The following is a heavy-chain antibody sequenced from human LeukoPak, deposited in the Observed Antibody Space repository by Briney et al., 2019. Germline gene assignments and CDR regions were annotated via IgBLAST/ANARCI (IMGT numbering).Heavy chain of an antibody. D-gene: IGHD3-3*01. V-gene: IGHV1-18*01. CDR1: GYTFTSYG. Sequence: GASVKVSCKASGYTFTSYGISWVRQAPGQGLEWMGWISAYNGNTNYAQKLQGRVTMTTDTSTSTAYMELRSLRSDDTAVYYCAREGATIFGVVIQPDAFDIWGQGTMVTVSS. CDR2: ISAYNGNT. CDR3: AREGATIFGVVIQPDAFDI. J-gene: IGHJ3*02.